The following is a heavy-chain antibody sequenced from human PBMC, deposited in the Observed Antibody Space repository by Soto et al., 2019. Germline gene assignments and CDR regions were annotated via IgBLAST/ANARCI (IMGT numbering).Heavy chain of an antibody. J-gene: IGHJ6*02. CDR3: ARDQVVEQQLVRANQVYYYYGMDV. D-gene: IGHD6-13*01. CDR2: IIPIFGTA. CDR1: GGTFSSYA. Sequence: QVQLVQSGAEVKKPGSSVKVSCKASGGTFSSYAISWVRQAPGQGLEWMGGIIPIFGTANYAQKFQGRVTMTADESTSTAYMELSSLSSEDTAVYYCARDQVVEQQLVRANQVYYYYGMDVWGQGTTVTVSS. V-gene: IGHV1-69*12.